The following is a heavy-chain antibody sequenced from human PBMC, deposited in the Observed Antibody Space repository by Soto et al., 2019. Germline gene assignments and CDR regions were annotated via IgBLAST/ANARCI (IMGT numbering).Heavy chain of an antibody. CDR1: GFTFSGSA. D-gene: IGHD3-22*01. CDR3: AKEIVDAVVKGAFDI. J-gene: IGHJ3*02. V-gene: IGHV3-73*02. CDR2: IRSKANSYAT. Sequence: EVQLVESGGGLVQPGGSLKLSCAASGFTFSGSAMHWVRQASGKGLEWVGRIRSKANSYATAYAASVKGRFTISRDDSKNTAYLQMNSLRAEDTALYHCAKEIVDAVVKGAFDIWGQGTMVTVSS.